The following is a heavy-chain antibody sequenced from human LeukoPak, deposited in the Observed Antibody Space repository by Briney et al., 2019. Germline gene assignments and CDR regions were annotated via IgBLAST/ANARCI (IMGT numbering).Heavy chain of an antibody. CDR3: ARDRGFCSSSTCYTAF. D-gene: IGHD2-2*02. Sequence: ASVKVSCKASGYTFTDYYMHWVRQAPGQGLEWMGWINPNSGGAYFARKFQGRVTMTRDTSISTAYMELSSLTSDDTAVYFCARDRGFCSSSTCYTAFWGQGTLVTVSS. CDR2: INPNSGGA. V-gene: IGHV1-2*02. CDR1: GYTFTDYY. J-gene: IGHJ4*02.